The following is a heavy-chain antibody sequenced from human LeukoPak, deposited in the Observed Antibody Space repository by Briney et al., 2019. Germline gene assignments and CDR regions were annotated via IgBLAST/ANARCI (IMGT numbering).Heavy chain of an antibody. Sequence: PGGSLRLSCAASGFTFSSYAMSWVRQAPGKGLEWVSAISGSGCSTYYADSVKGRFTISRDNSKNTLYLQMNSLRAEDTAVYYCAKDGRGVVTNWFDPWGQGTLVTVSS. CDR1: GFTFSSYA. CDR2: ISGSGCST. V-gene: IGHV3-23*01. D-gene: IGHD3-3*01. J-gene: IGHJ5*02. CDR3: AKDGRGVVTNWFDP.